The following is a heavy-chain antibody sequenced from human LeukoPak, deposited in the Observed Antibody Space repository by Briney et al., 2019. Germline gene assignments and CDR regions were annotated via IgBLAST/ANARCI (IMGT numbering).Heavy chain of an antibody. CDR2: ISAYNGNT. CDR3: ARADIVVVPAAIDY. V-gene: IGHV1-18*01. CDR1: GYTFTSYG. Sequence: ASVKVSCKASGYTFTSYGISWVRQAPGQGLEWMGWISAYNGNTNYAKKLQGRVTMTPDTSTSTAYMELRSLRSDDTAVYYCARADIVVVPAAIDYWGQGTLVTVSS. D-gene: IGHD2-2*01. J-gene: IGHJ4*02.